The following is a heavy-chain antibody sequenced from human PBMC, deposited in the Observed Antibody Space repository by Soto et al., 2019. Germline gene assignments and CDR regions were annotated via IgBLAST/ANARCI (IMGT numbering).Heavy chain of an antibody. CDR2: IVVGSGNT. Sequence: ASVKVSCKASGFTFTSSAMQWVRQARGQRLEWIGWIVVGSGNTNYAQKFQERVTITRDMSTSTAYMELSSLRSEDTAVYYCAADSPYSNYVPVYMDVWGKGTTVTVSS. J-gene: IGHJ6*03. V-gene: IGHV1-58*02. D-gene: IGHD4-4*01. CDR3: AADSPYSNYVPVYMDV. CDR1: GFTFTSSA.